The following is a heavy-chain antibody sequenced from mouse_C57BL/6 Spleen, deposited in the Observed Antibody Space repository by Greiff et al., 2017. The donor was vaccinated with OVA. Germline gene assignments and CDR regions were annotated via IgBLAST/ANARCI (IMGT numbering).Heavy chain of an antibody. V-gene: IGHV1-64*01. D-gene: IGHD3-3*01. CDR2: IHPNSGST. J-gene: IGHJ2*01. Sequence: QVQLQQPGAELVKPGASVKLSCKASGYTFTSYWMHWVKQRPGQGLEWIGMIHPNSGSTNYNEKFKSKATLTVDKSSSTAYMQLSSLTSEDSAVYYCAREGAWDSLDYWGQGTTLTVSS. CDR3: AREGAWDSLDY. CDR1: GYTFTSYW.